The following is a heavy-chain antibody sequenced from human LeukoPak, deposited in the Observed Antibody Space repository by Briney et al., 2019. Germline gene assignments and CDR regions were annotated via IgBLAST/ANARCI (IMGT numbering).Heavy chain of an antibody. V-gene: IGHV4-59*11. CDR1: GDSISSHY. CDR3: ARGHYYDTSGGY. J-gene: IGHJ4*02. CDR2: IDYSGGT. Sequence: SETLSLTCAVSGDSISSHYWSWIRQPPGKGLEWIGYIDYSGGTNYNPSLKSRVTISVDTSKNQFSLNLSSVTASDTAVYYCARGHYYDTSGGYWGQGTLVTVSS. D-gene: IGHD3-22*01.